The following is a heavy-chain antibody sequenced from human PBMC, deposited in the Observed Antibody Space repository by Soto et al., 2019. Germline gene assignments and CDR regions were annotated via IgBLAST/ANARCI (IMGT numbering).Heavy chain of an antibody. CDR2: IYPCYSYT. CDR3: ARLPIAARPVVQTPHNPYYYGMDV. V-gene: IGHV5-10-1*01. J-gene: IGHJ6*02. CDR1: GYSFTSYW. Sequence: PGESLKISCKGSGYSFTSYWISWVRQMPGKRLEWMGRIYPCYSYTNYRPSFQGHVTISADKSISTAYLQWSSLKASDTAMYYCARLPIAARPVVQTPHNPYYYGMDVWGQGTTVTVSS. D-gene: IGHD6-6*01.